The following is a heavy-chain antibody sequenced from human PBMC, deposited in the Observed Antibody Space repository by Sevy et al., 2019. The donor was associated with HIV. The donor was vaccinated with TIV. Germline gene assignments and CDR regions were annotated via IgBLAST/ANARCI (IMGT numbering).Heavy chain of an antibody. CDR1: GGSMRNYY. CDR2: IYYSGST. J-gene: IGHJ4*02. D-gene: IGHD6-13*01. CDR3: ARESIAAAGDFDY. Sequence: SETLSLTCSVSGGSMRNYYWSWIRQPPGKGLEWIGYIYYSGSTNYNPSLKSRVTISVDTSKKQFSLKLSSVTAADTAVYYCARESIAAAGDFDYWGQGSLVTVSS. V-gene: IGHV4-59*01.